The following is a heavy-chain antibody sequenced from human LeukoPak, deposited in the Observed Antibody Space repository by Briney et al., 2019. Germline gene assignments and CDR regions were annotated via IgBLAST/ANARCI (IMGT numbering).Heavy chain of an antibody. J-gene: IGHJ3*02. V-gene: IGHV1-3*01. CDR1: GYTFTSYA. D-gene: IGHD6-19*01. CDR2: INAGNGNT. Sequence: ASVKVSCKASGYTFTSYAKHWVRQAPGQRLEWMGWINAGNGNTKYSQKFQGRVTITRDTSASTAYMELSSLRSEDTAVYYCARESSGWYFGDAFDIWGQGTMVTVSS. CDR3: ARESSGWYFGDAFDI.